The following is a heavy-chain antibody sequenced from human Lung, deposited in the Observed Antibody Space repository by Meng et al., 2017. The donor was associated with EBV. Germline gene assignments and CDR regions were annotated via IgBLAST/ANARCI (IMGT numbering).Heavy chain of an antibody. CDR3: AKRRSYGDSFDY. J-gene: IGHJ4*02. D-gene: IGHD2-21*01. Sequence: GPAGEEEKKPAAVVNVCWNTCDYNCTCYYLHWLRQAPGQGLEWMGLINTISGSTNDEKRLQRWVNTTRDSFARTDNMELSSLTYVDTAVYYCAKRRSYGDSFDYWGQGTLVTVSS. CDR2: INTISGST. CDR1: DYNCTCYY. V-gene: IGHV1-2*04.